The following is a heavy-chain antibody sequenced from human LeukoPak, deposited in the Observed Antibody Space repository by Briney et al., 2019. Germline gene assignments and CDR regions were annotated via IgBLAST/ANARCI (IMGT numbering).Heavy chain of an antibody. D-gene: IGHD2-2*03. CDR1: GFTFINSW. CDR3: ATDLHFGYCTATSCANY. V-gene: IGHV3-15*01. Sequence: GGSLRLSCAASGFTFINSWMTWVRQAPGKGLEWVGRIRSTPDGCATDYAAPVKGRFTISRDDSKNTLYLQMSSLRTEDTAVYYCATDLHFGYCTATSCANYWGQGTLVTVSS. CDR2: IRSTPDGCAT. J-gene: IGHJ4*02.